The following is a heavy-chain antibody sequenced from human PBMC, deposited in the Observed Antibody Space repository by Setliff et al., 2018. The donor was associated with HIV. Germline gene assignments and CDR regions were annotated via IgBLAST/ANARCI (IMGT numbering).Heavy chain of an antibody. J-gene: IGHJ4*02. V-gene: IGHV4-39*01. CDR1: GVSVNSGGYY. CDR2: IYFSGRT. CDR3: ATSEWELIDFDY. Sequence: PSETLSLTCTVSGVSVNSGGYYWNWIRQPPGKGLEWIGSIYFSGRTYYNPSLKSRVTMSVETSKHQFSLNLNSVTAADTAVYFCATSEWELIDFDYWGQGTLVTVSS. D-gene: IGHD1-26*01.